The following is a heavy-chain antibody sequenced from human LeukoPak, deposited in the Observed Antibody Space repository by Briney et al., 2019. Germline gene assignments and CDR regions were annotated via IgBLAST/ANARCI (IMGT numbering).Heavy chain of an antibody. CDR2: ISGSGDIT. D-gene: IGHD3-10*01. CDR1: GFTFGTHA. Sequence: PGGSLRLSCGASGFTFGTHAMTWVRQAPGKGLEYVSLISGSGDITYYARSLKDRFTISRDNSKNTLYLQMHSLRAEDTAVYYCAARPGDLAVPFDYWGQGTLVTVSS. CDR3: AARPGDLAVPFDY. J-gene: IGHJ4*02. V-gene: IGHV3-23*01.